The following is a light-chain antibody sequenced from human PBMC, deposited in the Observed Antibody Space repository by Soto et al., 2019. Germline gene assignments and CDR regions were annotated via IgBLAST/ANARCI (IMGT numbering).Light chain of an antibody. CDR3: ISYTSSSTWV. CDR1: SSDVGGYNY. Sequence: QSVLTQPASVSGSPGQSITISCTGTSSDVGGYNYVSWYQLHPVKAPKLLIYEVSNRPSGVSDRFSGSRSGNTASLTISGLQAEDESDYYCISYTSSSTWVFGGGTQLTVL. J-gene: IGLJ3*02. V-gene: IGLV2-14*01. CDR2: EVS.